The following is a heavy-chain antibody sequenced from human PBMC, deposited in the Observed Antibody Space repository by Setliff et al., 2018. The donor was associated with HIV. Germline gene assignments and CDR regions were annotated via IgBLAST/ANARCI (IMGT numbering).Heavy chain of an antibody. CDR2: IYYSGST. D-gene: IGHD6-13*01. V-gene: IGHV4-39*01. Sequence: ASETLSLTCTVSGGSISSGIYYWSWIRQPAGKGLEWIGNIYYSGSTYYNPSLKSRVTISVDTSKNQFSLKLSSVTAADTAVYYCASPASDSSTVNGADYWGQGTLVTVSS. J-gene: IGHJ4*02. CDR1: GGSISSGIYY. CDR3: ASPASDSSTVNGADY.